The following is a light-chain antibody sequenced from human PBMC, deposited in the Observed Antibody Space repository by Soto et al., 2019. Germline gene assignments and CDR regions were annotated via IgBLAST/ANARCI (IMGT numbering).Light chain of an antibody. CDR2: EVN. Sequence: QSALTQPASVSGSPGQSVTTSCTGTRSDIGDSNFISWYQHSPGKAPRLLIYEVNNRPSGVSKRFSGSKAGNTASLTISGLLDDDEADYFCASFRSGTILVFGSGTKVTVL. CDR1: RSDIGDSNF. V-gene: IGLV2-14*01. CDR3: ASFRSGTILV. J-gene: IGLJ1*01.